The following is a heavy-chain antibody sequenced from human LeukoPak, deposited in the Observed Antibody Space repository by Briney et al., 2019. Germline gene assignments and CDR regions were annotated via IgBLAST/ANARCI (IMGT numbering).Heavy chain of an antibody. D-gene: IGHD3-10*01. V-gene: IGHV1-18*01. J-gene: IGHJ3*02. CDR3: ARAWRVYYYGSGSYTI. CDR1: GYTFTSYD. CDR2: ISAYNGNT. Sequence: ASVKVSCKASGYTFTSYDINWVRQATGQGLEWMGWISAYNGNTNYAQKLQGRVTMTTDTSTSTAYMELRSLRSDDTAVYYCARAWRVYYYGSGSYTIWGHGTMVTVSS.